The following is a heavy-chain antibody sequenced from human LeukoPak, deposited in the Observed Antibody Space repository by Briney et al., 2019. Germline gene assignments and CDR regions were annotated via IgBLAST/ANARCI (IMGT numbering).Heavy chain of an antibody. CDR1: GGSFSGYY. V-gene: IGHV4-34*01. CDR2: INHSGST. D-gene: IGHD6-13*01. J-gene: IGHJ4*02. Sequence: SETLSLTCAVYGGSFSGYYWSWIRQPPGKGLEWIGEINHSGSTNYNPSLKSRVTISVDTSKNQFSLKLSSVTAADTAVYYCRGAGTGYDYWGQGTLVTVSS. CDR3: RGAGTGYDY.